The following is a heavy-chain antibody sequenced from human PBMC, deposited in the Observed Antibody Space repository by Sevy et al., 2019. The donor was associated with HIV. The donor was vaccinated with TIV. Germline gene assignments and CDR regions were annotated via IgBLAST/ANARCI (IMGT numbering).Heavy chain of an antibody. D-gene: IGHD1-7*01. Sequence: ASVKVSCKASGYTFTGDYLHWVRQAPGHGLEWMGRVFPNSGGTNYAQKLQGRVTMTRDTSIRTAYMELSRLGSDETAVYCCARDGGGGTTNSGMDVWGQGTTVTVSS. V-gene: IGHV1-2*06. CDR3: ARDGGGGTTNSGMDV. J-gene: IGHJ6*02. CDR2: VFPNSGGT. CDR1: GYTFTGDY.